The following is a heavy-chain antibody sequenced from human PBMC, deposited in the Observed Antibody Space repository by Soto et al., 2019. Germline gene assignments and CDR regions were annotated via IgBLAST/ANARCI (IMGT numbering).Heavy chain of an antibody. CDR3: ARLRAAAGFYYYYYGMDV. V-gene: IGHV4-34*01. Sequence: SETLSLTCAVYGGSFSGYYWSWIRQPPGKGLEWIGEINHSGSTNYNPSLKSRVTISVDTSKNQFSLKLSSVTAADTAVYYCARLRAAAGFYYYYYGMDVWGKGTTVTVSS. CDR1: GGSFSGYY. D-gene: IGHD6-13*01. J-gene: IGHJ6*04. CDR2: INHSGST.